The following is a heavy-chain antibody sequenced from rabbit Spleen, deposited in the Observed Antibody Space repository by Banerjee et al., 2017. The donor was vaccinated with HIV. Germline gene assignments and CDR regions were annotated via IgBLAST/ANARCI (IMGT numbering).Heavy chain of an antibody. D-gene: IGHD4-2*01. CDR1: GFSFNGNHV. Sequence: QEQLVESGGGLVQPEGSLILTCTASGFSFNGNHVMCWVRQAPGKGLEWIACINSNTGNTVYANWAKGRFSISKTSSTTVTLQMTSLTAADTATYFCARDLAGREDFNLWGPGTLVTVS. J-gene: IGHJ4*01. CDR2: INSNTGNT. V-gene: IGHV1S45*01. CDR3: ARDLAGREDFNL.